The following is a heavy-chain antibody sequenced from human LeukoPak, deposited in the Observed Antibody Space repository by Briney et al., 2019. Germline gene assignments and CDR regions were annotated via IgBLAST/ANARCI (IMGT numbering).Heavy chain of an antibody. CDR1: GGTFSSYT. J-gene: IGHJ4*02. V-gene: IGHV1-69*02. CDR2: IIPILGIA. CDR3: ARVGLFYYFDY. Sequence: ASVKVSCKASGGTFSSYTISWVRQAPGQGLEWMGRIIPILGIANYAQKFQGRVTITGDKSTSTAYMELSSLRSEDTAVYYCARVGLFYYFDYWGQGTLVTVPS. D-gene: IGHD2-15*01.